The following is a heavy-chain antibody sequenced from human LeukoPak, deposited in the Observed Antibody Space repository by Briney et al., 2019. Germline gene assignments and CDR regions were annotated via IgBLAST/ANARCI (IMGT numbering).Heavy chain of an antibody. V-gene: IGHV4-34*01. Sequence: SETLSLTCAVYGGSFSGYYWSWIRQPPGKGLEWIGEINHSGSTNYNPSLKSRVTISVDTSKNQFSLKLSSVTAADTAVYYCARGGGLNDAFDIWGQGTMVTVSS. CDR1: GGSFSGYY. CDR2: INHSGST. D-gene: IGHD6-19*01. J-gene: IGHJ3*02. CDR3: ARGGGLNDAFDI.